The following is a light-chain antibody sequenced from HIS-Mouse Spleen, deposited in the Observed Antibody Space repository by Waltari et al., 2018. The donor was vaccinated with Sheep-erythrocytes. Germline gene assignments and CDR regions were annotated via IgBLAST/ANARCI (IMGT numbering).Light chain of an antibody. CDR1: KLGDKY. CDR2: QDS. Sequence: SYELTQPPSVSVSPGQTASITCSGDKLGDKYACWYQQTPGQSPVLVIYQDSKRPSGIPERFSGSNSGNTATLTISGTQAMDEADYYCQAWDSSIRIVVFGGGTKLTVL. CDR3: QAWDSSIRIVV. V-gene: IGLV3-1*01. J-gene: IGLJ2*01.